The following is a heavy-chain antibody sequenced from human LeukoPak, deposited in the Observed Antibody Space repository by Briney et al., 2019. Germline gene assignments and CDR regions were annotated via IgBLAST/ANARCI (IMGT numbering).Heavy chain of an antibody. CDR2: IYYSGGT. Sequence: PSETLSLTCTVSGGSISSSSYYWGWIRQPPGKGLEWIGSIYYSGGTYYNPSLKSRVTISVDTSKNQFSLKLSSVTAADTAVYYCARVSGITMIVVVPDDAFDIWGQGTMVTVSS. CDR3: ARVSGITMIVVVPDDAFDI. V-gene: IGHV4-39*07. J-gene: IGHJ3*02. CDR1: GGSISSSSYY. D-gene: IGHD3-22*01.